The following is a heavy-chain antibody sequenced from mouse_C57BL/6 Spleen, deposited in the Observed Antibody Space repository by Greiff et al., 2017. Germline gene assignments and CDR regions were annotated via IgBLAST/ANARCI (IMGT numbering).Heavy chain of an antibody. CDR1: GYTFTSYW. CDR3: ARESCITTVAPFAY. D-gene: IGHD1-1*01. Sequence: QVQLQQSGAELVRPGASVTLSCKASGYTFTSYWMHWVKQRPGRGLEWIGRIDPNSGGTKYNEKFKSKATLTVDKPSSTAYMQLSSLTSEDSAVYYCARESCITTVAPFAYWGQGTLVTVSA. J-gene: IGHJ3*01. V-gene: IGHV1-72*01. CDR2: IDPNSGGT.